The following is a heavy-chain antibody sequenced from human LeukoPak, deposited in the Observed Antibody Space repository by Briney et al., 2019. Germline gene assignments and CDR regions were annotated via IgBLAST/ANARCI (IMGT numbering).Heavy chain of an antibody. CDR1: GGSITTYY. J-gene: IGHJ3*01. V-gene: IGHV4-4*07. CDR2: ISTSGRT. Sequence: PSETLSLTCTVSGGSITTYYWSWIRQPAGKGLEWIGRISTSGRTNYNPSLKSRLTMSADTSKNQFSLILNPVTAADTAVYYCAVGRPRNATRLDDGYDFWGQGTMVTVSS. CDR3: AVGRPRNATRLDDGYDF. D-gene: IGHD1-1*01.